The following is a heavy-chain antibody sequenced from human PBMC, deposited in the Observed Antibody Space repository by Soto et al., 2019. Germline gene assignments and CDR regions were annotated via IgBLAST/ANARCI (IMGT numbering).Heavy chain of an antibody. Sequence: ASVKVSCKGSGYTFTGYYIHWVRQTPGQGPEWMGEISPQTGGTKYAQKYQGRVTMTRDTSITTVYMELSNLSPDDTAVYYCGRGRSGELVIFYWGQGTLVTVS. D-gene: IGHD1-26*01. CDR3: GRGRSGELVIFY. V-gene: IGHV1-2*02. CDR1: GYTFTGYY. J-gene: IGHJ4*02. CDR2: ISPQTGGT.